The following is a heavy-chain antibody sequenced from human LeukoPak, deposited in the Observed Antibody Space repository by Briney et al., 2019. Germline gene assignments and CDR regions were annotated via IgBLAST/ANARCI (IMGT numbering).Heavy chain of an antibody. D-gene: IGHD3-3*02. Sequence: GGSLRLSCAASGFIFIGYGMHWVRQAPGKGPEWVAFIRPDGHNKYYADSVKGRFMISRDNSKNTVDLQMNSLRGDDTAMYYCAKEGAASWDVDVWGKGTTVTVSS. CDR3: AKEGAASWDVDV. V-gene: IGHV3-30*02. J-gene: IGHJ6*04. CDR2: IRPDGHNK. CDR1: GFIFIGYG.